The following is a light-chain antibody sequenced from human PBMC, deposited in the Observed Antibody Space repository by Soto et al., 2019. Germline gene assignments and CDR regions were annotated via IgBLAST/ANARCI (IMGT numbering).Light chain of an antibody. CDR2: SGS. J-gene: IGKJ2*01. CDR3: QQSYSNSYT. CDR1: QSMSDS. Sequence: DIQLTQSPSSLSASVGDRVTISCRASQSMSDSLNWYQQKSGKAPKLLIYSGSTLEIGVPSRFSGSGSGTDFTLTISSLQPEDFLTYFCQQSYSNSYTFGQGTTLEIK. V-gene: IGKV1-39*01.